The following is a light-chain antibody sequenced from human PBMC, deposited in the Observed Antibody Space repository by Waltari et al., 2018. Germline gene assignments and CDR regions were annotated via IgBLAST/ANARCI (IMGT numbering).Light chain of an antibody. J-gene: IGLJ2*01. CDR2: EAY. CDR3: CSYAGSDTFEVI. Sequence: QSALTQPASVSGSLGQSITISCTGTTGDVGTYNLVSWYQHRPGKAPKLMVYEAYKRPSGGSSRFAGAKSGNTAALTISGRQAEDEADYYCCSYAGSDTFEVIFGGGTKVTIL. V-gene: IGLV2-23*02. CDR1: TGDVGTYNL.